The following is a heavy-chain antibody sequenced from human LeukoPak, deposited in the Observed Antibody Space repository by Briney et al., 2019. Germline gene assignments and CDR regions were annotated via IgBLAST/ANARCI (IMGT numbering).Heavy chain of an antibody. V-gene: IGHV1-2*02. D-gene: IGHD6-19*01. J-gene: IGHJ6*02. CDR2: INPTSGGT. Sequence: ASVKVSCKAFGYTXTGYYMHWVRQAPGQGLEWMGRINPTSGGTKYPQKFQGRVTMTRDTSISTAYMELIRLRSDDTAIYYCARIAVAGDYYYGMDVWGQGTTVTVSS. CDR1: GYTXTGYY. CDR3: ARIAVAGDYYYGMDV.